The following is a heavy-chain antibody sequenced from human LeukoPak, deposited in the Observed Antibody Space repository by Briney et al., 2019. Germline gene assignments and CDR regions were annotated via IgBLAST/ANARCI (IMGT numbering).Heavy chain of an antibody. Sequence: KPSETLSLTCTVSGGSISSSSYYWGWIRQPPGKGLEWIGSIYYSGSTYYNPSLKSRVTISVDTSKNQFSLKLSSVTAADTAVYYCTRLIMSSIYYYYMDVWGKGTTVTVSS. V-gene: IGHV4-39*07. D-gene: IGHD3-10*01. J-gene: IGHJ6*03. CDR3: TRLIMSSIYYYYMDV. CDR2: IYYSGST. CDR1: GGSISSSSYY.